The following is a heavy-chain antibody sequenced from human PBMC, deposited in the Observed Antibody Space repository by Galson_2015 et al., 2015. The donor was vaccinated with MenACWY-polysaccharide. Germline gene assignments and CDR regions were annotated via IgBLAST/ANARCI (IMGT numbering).Heavy chain of an antibody. D-gene: IGHD3-22*01. J-gene: IGHJ6*02. CDR1: GYTFTSYD. CDR3: ARGPSMIPSYYYYYGMDV. Sequence: SVKVSCKASGYTFTSYDINWVRQATGQGLEWMGWMNPNSGNTGYAQKFQGRVTMTRNTSISTAYMELGSLRSEDTAVYYCARGPSMIPSYYYYYGMDVWGQGTTVTVSS. V-gene: IGHV1-8*01. CDR2: MNPNSGNT.